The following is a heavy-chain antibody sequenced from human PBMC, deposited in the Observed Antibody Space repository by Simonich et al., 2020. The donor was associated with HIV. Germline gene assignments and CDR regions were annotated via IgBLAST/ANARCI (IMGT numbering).Heavy chain of an antibody. CDR3: ARHRETVVRGLVSYFDY. CDR1: GGSIESSNYY. D-gene: IGHD3-10*01. CDR2: VYARGNT. Sequence: QLQLQESCPGLVKPSDTLSLTCTVSGGSIESSNYYWGGIRPSPGEGLEWIGCVYARGNTYYNPSPKSRVTISVDTAKNQFSLNLNSVTAADTAVYVCARHRETVVRGLVSYFDYWGQGILVTVYS. V-gene: IGHV4-39*01. J-gene: IGHJ4*02.